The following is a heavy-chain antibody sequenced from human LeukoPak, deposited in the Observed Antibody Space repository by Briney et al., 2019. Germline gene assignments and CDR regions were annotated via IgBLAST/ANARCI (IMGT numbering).Heavy chain of an antibody. J-gene: IGHJ4*02. Sequence: GGSLRLSCVASGFTFSSYGMHWVRQAPGRGLEWVAFIRYDGSNKYYVDSVKGRFTISKDNSKNTLYLQMNSLRAEDTAFYYCAKDSGYTSSWYFGDYWGQGTLITVSS. V-gene: IGHV3-30*02. CDR1: GFTFSSYG. CDR2: IRYDGSNK. CDR3: AKDSGYTSSWYFGDY. D-gene: IGHD6-13*01.